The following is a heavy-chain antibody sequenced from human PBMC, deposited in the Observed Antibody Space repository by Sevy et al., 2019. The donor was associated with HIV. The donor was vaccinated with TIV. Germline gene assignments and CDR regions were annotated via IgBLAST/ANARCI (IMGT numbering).Heavy chain of an antibody. CDR1: GDSISGSSYY. CDR3: VANWGFTRFDY. V-gene: IGHV4-39*03. Sequence: SETLSLTCTVSGDSISGSSYYWGWIRQPPGKGLEWIGNMHYSGDTFYNPSLKNRVTISLDTSTNPFSLHLTSVTTADSAFYYGVANWGFTRFDYWGQGAPVTVSS. D-gene: IGHD7-27*01. J-gene: IGHJ4*02. CDR2: MHYSGDT.